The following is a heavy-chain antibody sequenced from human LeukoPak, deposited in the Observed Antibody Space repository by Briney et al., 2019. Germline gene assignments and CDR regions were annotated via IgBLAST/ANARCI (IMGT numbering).Heavy chain of an antibody. CDR3: ATPTFHDY. J-gene: IGHJ4*02. CDR1: GFTFSSYG. Sequence: GGSLRLSCAASGFTFSSYGMHWVRQAPGKGLEWVAVISYDGSNKYYADSVKGRFTISRDNSKNMLYLQMNSLRAEDTAVYYCATPTFHDYWGQGTLVTVSS. D-gene: IGHD3-16*01. CDR2: ISYDGSNK. V-gene: IGHV3-30*03.